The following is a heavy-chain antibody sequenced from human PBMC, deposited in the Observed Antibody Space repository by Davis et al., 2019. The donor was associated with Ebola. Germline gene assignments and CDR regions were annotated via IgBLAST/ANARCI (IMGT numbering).Heavy chain of an antibody. Sequence: GSLRLSCSASGFTFSSYAMHWIRQPPGKGLEWIGNIHYLGNTNYNPSLKSRVTMSVDTSKNQFSLKLSSVTAADTAVYYCARGNYGDYIVLYYYNMDVWGQGTTVTVSS. V-gene: IGHV4-59*01. CDR1: GFTFSSYA. CDR2: IHYLGNT. D-gene: IGHD4-17*01. CDR3: ARGNYGDYIVLYYYNMDV. J-gene: IGHJ6*02.